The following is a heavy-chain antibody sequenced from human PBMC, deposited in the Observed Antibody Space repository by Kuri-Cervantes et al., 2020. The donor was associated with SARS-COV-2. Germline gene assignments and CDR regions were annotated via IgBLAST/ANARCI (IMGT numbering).Heavy chain of an antibody. CDR3: ASGILYRWEGYFDY. CDR1: GFTFDDYA. J-gene: IGHJ4*02. D-gene: IGHD2-15*01. CDR2: IKQDGSEK. Sequence: GESLKISCAASGFTFDDYAMHWVRQAPGKGLEWVANIKQDGSEKYYVDSVKGRFTISRDNAKNSLYLQMNSLRAEDTAVYYCASGILYRWEGYFDYWGQGTLVTVSS. V-gene: IGHV3-7*01.